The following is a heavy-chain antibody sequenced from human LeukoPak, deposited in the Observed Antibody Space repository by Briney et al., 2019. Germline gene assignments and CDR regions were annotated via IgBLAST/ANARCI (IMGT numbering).Heavy chain of an antibody. CDR3: ARGRSSWPYYYYYYMDV. V-gene: IGHV4-39*07. CDR2: INHSGST. D-gene: IGHD6-13*01. Sequence: PSETLSLTCTVSGGSISSSSYYWGWIRQPPGKGLEWIGEINHSGSTNYNPSLKSRVTISVDTSKNQFSLKLSSVTAADTAVYYCARGRSSWPYYYYYYMDVWGKGTTVTVSS. CDR1: GGSISSSSYY. J-gene: IGHJ6*03.